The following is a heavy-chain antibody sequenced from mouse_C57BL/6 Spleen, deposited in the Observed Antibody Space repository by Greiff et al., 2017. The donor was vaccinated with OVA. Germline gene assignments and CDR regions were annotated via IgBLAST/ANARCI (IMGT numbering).Heavy chain of an antibody. CDR2: IYPGDGDT. D-gene: IGHD4-1*02. CDR3: ARANWEGYAMDY. Sequence: VQVVESGPELVKPGASVKISCKASGYAFSSSWMNWVKQRPGKGLEWIGRIYPGDGDTNYNGKFKGKATLTADKSSSTAYMQLSSLTSEDSAVYFCARANWEGYAMDYWGQGTSVTVSS. J-gene: IGHJ4*01. CDR1: GYAFSSSW. V-gene: IGHV1-82*01.